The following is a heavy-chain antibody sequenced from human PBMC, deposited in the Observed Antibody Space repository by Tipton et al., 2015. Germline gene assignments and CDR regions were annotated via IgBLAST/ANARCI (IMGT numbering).Heavy chain of an antibody. CDR2: ILWNSNTI. Sequence: RSLRLSCAASGFTFGDYAMHWVRQAPGKGLEWVSGILWNSNTIGYADSVKGRFTISRDNARNSLYLQMNSLRAEDTALYYCAKVLNARWHGEMDVWGRGTKVTVSS. J-gene: IGHJ6*02. CDR1: GFTFGDYA. D-gene: IGHD5-24*01. V-gene: IGHV3-9*01. CDR3: AKVLNARWHGEMDV.